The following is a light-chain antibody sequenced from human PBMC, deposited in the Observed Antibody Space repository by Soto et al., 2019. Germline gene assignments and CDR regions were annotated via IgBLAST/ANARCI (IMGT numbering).Light chain of an antibody. CDR3: QSYDSSPHVV. V-gene: IGLV1-40*01. CDR2: GNS. J-gene: IGLJ2*01. Sequence: QAVLTQPPSVSGAPGQRVTISCTGSSSNIGAGYDVHWYQQLPGTAPKLLIYGNSNRPSGVPDRFSGSKSGTSASLAITGLQAEDDADYYCQSYDSSPHVVFGGGTKVTVL. CDR1: SSNIGAGYD.